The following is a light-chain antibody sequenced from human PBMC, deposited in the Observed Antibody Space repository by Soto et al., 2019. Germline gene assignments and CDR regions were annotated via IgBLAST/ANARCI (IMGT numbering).Light chain of an antibody. Sequence: SVLAYPACVSGSAGQSHTISCTGTSGFVGSFSLVSWYQQHPGKAPKVTISEGHRRPSGVPDRFSGSTSVNSASLTISGLQADDEADYYCCLYIGATTDVFGTGTKVTVL. J-gene: IGLJ1*01. CDR3: CLYIGATTDV. CDR1: SGFVGSFSL. CDR2: EGH. V-gene: IGLV2-23*01.